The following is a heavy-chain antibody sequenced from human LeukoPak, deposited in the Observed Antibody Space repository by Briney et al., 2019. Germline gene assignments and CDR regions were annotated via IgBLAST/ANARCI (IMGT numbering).Heavy chain of an antibody. CDR3: ARDTRNLFDL. CDR2: ISSSAGTT. Sequence: GGSLRLSCAASGFTFSSYWMSWVRQAPGKGLEWISYISSSAGTTYHADSVKDRFTISRDNAKNSLYLQMNSLKSEDTAVYYCARDTRNLFDLWGQGTLVTVFS. J-gene: IGHJ4*02. CDR1: GFTFSSYW. V-gene: IGHV3-48*04.